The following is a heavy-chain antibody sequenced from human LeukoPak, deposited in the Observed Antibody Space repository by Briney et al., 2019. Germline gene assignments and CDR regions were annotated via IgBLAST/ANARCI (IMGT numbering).Heavy chain of an antibody. CDR1: GGSISSYY. D-gene: IGHD1-26*01. CDR3: ARGPLSGSFYTFDY. Sequence: SETLSLTCTVSGGSISSYYWSWIRQPPGKGLEWLGYIYYSGSTNYNPSLKSRVTISVDTSKNQFSLKLDSVTAADTAVYYCARGPLSGSFYTFDYWGQGTLVTVSS. J-gene: IGHJ4*02. CDR2: IYYSGST. V-gene: IGHV4-59*01.